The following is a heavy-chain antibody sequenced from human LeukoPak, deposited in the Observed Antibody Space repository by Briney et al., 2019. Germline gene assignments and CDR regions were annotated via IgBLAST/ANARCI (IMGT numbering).Heavy chain of an antibody. CDR3: ARGRGQHVWGSYQNPWYYFDY. CDR1: GGSISSYY. J-gene: IGHJ4*02. Sequence: PSETLSLTCTVSGGSISSYYWSWIRQPAGKGLEWIGRIYTSGSTKYNSSLKSRVTMSVDTSKNQFSLKLSSVTAADTAVYYCARGRGQHVWGSYQNPWYYFDYWGQGTLVTVSS. D-gene: IGHD3-16*02. CDR2: IYTSGST. V-gene: IGHV4-4*07.